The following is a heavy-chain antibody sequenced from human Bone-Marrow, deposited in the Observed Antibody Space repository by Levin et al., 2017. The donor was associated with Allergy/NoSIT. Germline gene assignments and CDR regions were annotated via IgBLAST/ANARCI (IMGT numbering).Heavy chain of an antibody. CDR2: ISSSSSYI. D-gene: IGHD2-2*01. CDR3: ARDHPYCSSTSCYAFDI. J-gene: IGHJ3*02. V-gene: IGHV3-21*01. CDR1: GFTFSSSS. Sequence: LSLTCAASGFTFSSSSMNWVRQAPGKGLEWVSSISSSSSYIYYADSVKGRFTISRDNAKNSLYLQMNSLRAEDTAVYYCARDHPYCSSTSCYAFDIWGQGTMVTVSS.